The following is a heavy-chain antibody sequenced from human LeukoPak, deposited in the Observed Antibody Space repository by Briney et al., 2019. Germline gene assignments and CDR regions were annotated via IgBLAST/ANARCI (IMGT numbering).Heavy chain of an antibody. V-gene: IGHV3-74*01. CDR3: ARETWSRGGDAFDI. CDR2: TNSDGTST. Sequence: GGSLRLSCAASGFTVSNFWMHWVRQAPGQGLVWVSRTNSDGTSTNYADSVKGRLTISRDNTKNTLYLQMNSLTVEDTAVYYCARETWSRGGDAFDIWGRGTMVTVSS. CDR1: GFTVSNFW. J-gene: IGHJ3*02. D-gene: IGHD3-10*01.